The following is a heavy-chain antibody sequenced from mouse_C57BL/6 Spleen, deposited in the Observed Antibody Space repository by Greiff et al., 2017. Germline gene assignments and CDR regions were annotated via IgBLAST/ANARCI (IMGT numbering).Heavy chain of an antibody. V-gene: IGHV2-9-1*01. J-gene: IGHJ4*01. CDR3: ARIYDYVPYYAMDY. Sequence: VQVVESGPGLVAPSQSLSITCTVSGFSLTSYAISWVRQPPGKGLEWLGVIWTGGGTNYNSALKSRLSISKDNYKSQVFLKMNSLHTDDTARYYCARIYDYVPYYAMDYWGQGTSVTVSS. CDR2: IWTGGGT. CDR1: GFSLTSYA. D-gene: IGHD2-4*01.